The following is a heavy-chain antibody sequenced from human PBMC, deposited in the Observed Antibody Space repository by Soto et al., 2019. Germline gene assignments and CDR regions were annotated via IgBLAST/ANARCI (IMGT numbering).Heavy chain of an antibody. CDR2: INPSGGST. D-gene: IGHD2-2*01. CDR1: GYTFTSYY. J-gene: IGHJ3*02. CDR3: AYCSSTSCYALDAFDI. Sequence: ASVKVSCKASGYTFTSYYMHWVRQAPGQGLEWMGIINPSGGSTSYAQKFQGRVTMTRDTSTSTVYMELSSLRSEDTAVYYCAYCSSTSCYALDAFDIWGQGTMVTVSS. V-gene: IGHV1-46*03.